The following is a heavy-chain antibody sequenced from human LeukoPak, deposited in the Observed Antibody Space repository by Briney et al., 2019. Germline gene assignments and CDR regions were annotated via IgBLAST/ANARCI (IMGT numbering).Heavy chain of an antibody. J-gene: IGHJ4*02. Sequence: PGGSLRLSCAVSGFPFSFYEMNWVRQAPGKGLEGVSNIGSSGTTIYYADSVKGRFSISRDNAKGSLYLQMNSLRVEDTAVYYCALLAVASDFDYWGQGALVTVSS. V-gene: IGHV3-48*03. CDR2: IGSSGTTI. D-gene: IGHD6-19*01. CDR1: GFPFSFYE. CDR3: ALLAVASDFDY.